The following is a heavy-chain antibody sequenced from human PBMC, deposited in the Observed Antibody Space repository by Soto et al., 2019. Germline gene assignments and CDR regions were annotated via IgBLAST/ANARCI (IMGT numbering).Heavy chain of an antibody. D-gene: IGHD3-16*02. CDR2: ISFDGSKK. Sequence: GGSLRLSCAASGFTFNIYAFHWVRQAPGKGLEWVAVISFDGSKKYYSDSVKGRFTTSRDNLKNTLYLQMNNLRVEDAALYFCARENDYGYRYINYGLDVWGQGTTVTVSS. CDR1: GFTFNIYA. CDR3: ARENDYGYRYINYGLDV. V-gene: IGHV3-30-3*01. J-gene: IGHJ6*02.